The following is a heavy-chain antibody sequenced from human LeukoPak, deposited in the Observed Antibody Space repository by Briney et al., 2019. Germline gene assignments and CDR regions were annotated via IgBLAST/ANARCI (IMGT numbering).Heavy chain of an antibody. V-gene: IGHV3-30-3*01. Sequence: GGSLRLSCAASGFIFSSYSMHWVRQAPGKGLEWVAVVSYDGNSKYYADSVKGRFTISRVNSKNTLYVQMQMNSLTADDTALYYCARDRVVGAYDAFDIWGQGTMVTVSS. CDR2: VSYDGNSK. D-gene: IGHD1-26*01. CDR1: GFIFSSYS. J-gene: IGHJ3*02. CDR3: ARDRVVGAYDAFDI.